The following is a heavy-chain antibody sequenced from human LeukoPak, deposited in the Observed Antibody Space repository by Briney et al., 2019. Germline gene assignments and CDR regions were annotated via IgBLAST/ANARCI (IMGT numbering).Heavy chain of an antibody. CDR1: GFTFSSYG. CDR3: AKDRSRVSLGAFDV. V-gene: IGHV3-30*18. CDR2: ISYDGSNK. D-gene: IGHD5/OR15-5a*01. Sequence: GGSLRLSCAVSGFTFSSYGMHWVRQAPGKGLAWVAVISYDGSNKYYADSVKGRFTVSRDNSKNTLYLQMNSLRAEDTAVYYCAKDRSRVSLGAFDVWGQGTMLTVSS. J-gene: IGHJ3*01.